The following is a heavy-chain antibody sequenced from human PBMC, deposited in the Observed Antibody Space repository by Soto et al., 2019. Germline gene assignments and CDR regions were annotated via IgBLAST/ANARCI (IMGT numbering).Heavy chain of an antibody. CDR1: GGTFTSYI. D-gene: IGHD2-21*01. CDR2: SIPIQGRA. CDR3: AKSLVFVDHAYMDV. J-gene: IGHJ6*03. Sequence: QVQLVQSGAEVKRPGSSVQVCCEASGGTFTSYIFTWVRQARGQGLEWMGRSIPIQGRADYALKFQDRVTMTADKSTNTTYMELRSLRPDDTAIYYCAKSLVFVDHAYMDVWGKGTTVTVSS. V-gene: IGHV1-69*02.